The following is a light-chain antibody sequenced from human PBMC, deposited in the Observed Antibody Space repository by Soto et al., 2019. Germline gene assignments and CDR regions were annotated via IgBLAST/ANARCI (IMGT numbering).Light chain of an antibody. J-gene: IGKJ4*01. CDR2: GAS. CDR3: QERNRWPRGT. CDR1: QSVSNNY. V-gene: IGKV3D-20*02. Sequence: EIVLTQSPGTLSLSPGERATLSCRASQSVSNNYLAWYQQKPGQAPRLLIYGASNRATGIPDRFSGRGSGTYFTLTISSLEPEDFAVYYCQERNRWPRGTFGGGTKVDNK.